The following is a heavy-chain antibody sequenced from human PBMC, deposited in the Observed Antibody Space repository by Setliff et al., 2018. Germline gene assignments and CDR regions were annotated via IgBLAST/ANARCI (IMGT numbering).Heavy chain of an antibody. D-gene: IGHD2-21*02. CDR2: INHSGST. CDR3: ARGGGNSLYYFDY. V-gene: IGHV4-34*01. J-gene: IGHJ4*02. Sequence: SETLSLTCAVYGGSFSTYYWIWIRQPPGKGLEWIGEINHSGSTNYNPSLKSRVTISVDTSKNQFSLKLSSVTAADTALYYCARGGGNSLYYFDYWGQGTLVTVSS. CDR1: GGSFSTYY.